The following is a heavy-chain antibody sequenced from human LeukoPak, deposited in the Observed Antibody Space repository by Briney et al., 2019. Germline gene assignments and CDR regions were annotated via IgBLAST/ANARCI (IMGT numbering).Heavy chain of an antibody. CDR2: MNPNSGNT. V-gene: IGHV1-8*01. Sequence: ASVKVSCKASGYTFTSYDINWVRQATGQGLEWMGWMNPNSGNTGYAQKFQGRVTMTRDTSISTAYMELSSLRSEDTAVYYCARRNRPVAVRSHFDYWGQGTLVTVSS. D-gene: IGHD6-19*01. CDR1: GYTFTSYD. J-gene: IGHJ4*02. CDR3: ARRNRPVAVRSHFDY.